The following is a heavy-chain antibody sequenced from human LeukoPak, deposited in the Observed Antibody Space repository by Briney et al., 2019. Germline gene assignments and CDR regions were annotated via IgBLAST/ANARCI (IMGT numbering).Heavy chain of an antibody. CDR1: GFTFSSFA. D-gene: IGHD1-26*01. CDR3: AKIVGPFMGDGFDI. J-gene: IGHJ3*02. Sequence: GGSLRLSCAASGFTFSSFAMSWVRQAPGKGLEWVSSISGSGGSIYYADSVKGRFTISRDNSKNTLYLQMNSLRAEDTAVYYCAKIVGPFMGDGFDIWGQGTMVTVSS. CDR2: ISGSGGSI. V-gene: IGHV3-23*01.